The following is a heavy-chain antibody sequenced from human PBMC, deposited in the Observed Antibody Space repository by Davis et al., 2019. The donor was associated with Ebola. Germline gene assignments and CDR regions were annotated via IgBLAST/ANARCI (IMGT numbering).Heavy chain of an antibody. J-gene: IGHJ4*02. CDR3: AREIKRAEQGSFFEN. CDR2: INPNSANT. D-gene: IGHD3-16*02. Sequence: ASVKVSCKASGYSFTRYDIAWVRQARGQGLEWMGWINPNSANTGYAQKFQGRVTMTRNTSINTAYMQLSSLTSEDSAIYYCAREIKRAEQGSFFENWGQGTLVTVSS. V-gene: IGHV1-8*01. CDR1: GYSFTRYD.